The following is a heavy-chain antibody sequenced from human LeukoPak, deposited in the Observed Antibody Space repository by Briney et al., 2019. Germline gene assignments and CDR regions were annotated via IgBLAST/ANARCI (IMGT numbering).Heavy chain of an antibody. CDR3: AREAGWLREIDY. CDR2: ISYDGSNK. D-gene: IGHD5-12*01. J-gene: IGHJ4*02. V-gene: IGHV3-30-3*01. Sequence: GGSLRLSCAASGFTFSSYAMHWVRQAPGKGLEWVAVISYDGSNKYYADSVKGRFTISRDNAKNSLYLQMNSLRAEDTAVYYCAREAGWLREIDYWGQGTLVTVSS. CDR1: GFTFSSYA.